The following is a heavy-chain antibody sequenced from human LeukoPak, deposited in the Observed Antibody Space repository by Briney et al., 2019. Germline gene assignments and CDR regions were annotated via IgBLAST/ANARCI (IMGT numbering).Heavy chain of an antibody. CDR3: ARASSSSGINWFDP. Sequence: PGGSLRLSCAASGFTFSSDSMNWVRQAPGKGLEWVSSISSSSYIYYADSVKGRFTISRDNAKNSLYLQMNSLRAEDTAVYYCARASSSSGINWFDPWGQGTLVTVSS. CDR2: ISSSSYI. J-gene: IGHJ5*02. D-gene: IGHD6-6*01. CDR1: GFTFSSDS. V-gene: IGHV3-21*01.